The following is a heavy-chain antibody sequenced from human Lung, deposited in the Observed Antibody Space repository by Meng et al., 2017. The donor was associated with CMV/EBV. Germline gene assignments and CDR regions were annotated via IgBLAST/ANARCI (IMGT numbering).Heavy chain of an antibody. D-gene: IGHD3-10*01. Sequence: QLQLVQSGAEVKKPGASVRVSCKASGYTFTHHGISWIRQAPGQGLEWMGWFVNNVDTYSAQKFQGRVTMTTDTHTSTAFMELRSLRSDDTAVYYRARGTPGRSYSDYWGQGTLVTVSS. J-gene: IGHJ4*02. CDR3: ARGTPGRSYSDY. CDR2: FVNNVDT. V-gene: IGHV1-18*01. CDR1: GYTFTHHG.